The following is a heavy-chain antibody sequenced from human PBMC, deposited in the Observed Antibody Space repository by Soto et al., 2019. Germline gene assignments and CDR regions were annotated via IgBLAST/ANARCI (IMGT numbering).Heavy chain of an antibody. CDR2: INAGNGNT. CDR1: GYTFTSYA. D-gene: IGHD2-21*02. Sequence: GASVKVSCKASGYTFTSYAMHWVRQAPGQRLEWMGWINAGNGNTKYSQKFQGRVTITRDTSASTAYMELSSLRSEDTAVYYCVMIIGVLTALDYWGQGTLVTVSS. CDR3: VMIIGVLTALDY. V-gene: IGHV1-3*01. J-gene: IGHJ4*02.